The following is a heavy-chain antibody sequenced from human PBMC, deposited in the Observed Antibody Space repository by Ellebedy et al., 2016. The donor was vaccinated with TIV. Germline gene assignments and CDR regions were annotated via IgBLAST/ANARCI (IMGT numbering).Heavy chain of an antibody. V-gene: IGHV1-69*13. CDR1: GGTFSSYA. CDR2: IIPIFGTA. J-gene: IGHJ5*02. D-gene: IGHD3-10*01. CDR3: ARDGGGEGVGGFDP. Sequence: ASVKVSCKASGGTFSSYAISWVRQAPGQGLEWMGGIIPIFGTANYAQKFQGRVTITADESTSTAYMELSSLRSEDTAVYYCARDGGGEGVGGFDPWGQGTLVTVSS.